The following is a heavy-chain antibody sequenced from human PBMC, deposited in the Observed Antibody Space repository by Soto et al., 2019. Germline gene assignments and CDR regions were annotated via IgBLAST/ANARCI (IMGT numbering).Heavy chain of an antibody. Sequence: QVQLVQSGAEVKKPGASVKVSCKASGYTFTSYGISWVRQAPGQGREWMGWISAYNGNTNYAQKLQGRVNMTTDTSTSTAYMELRSLSSDDTAVYYCARDSTVDPAMVYYYYGMDVWGQGTTVTVSS. CDR2: ISAYNGNT. J-gene: IGHJ6*02. V-gene: IGHV1-18*04. D-gene: IGHD5-18*01. CDR3: ARDSTVDPAMVYYYYGMDV. CDR1: GYTFTSYG.